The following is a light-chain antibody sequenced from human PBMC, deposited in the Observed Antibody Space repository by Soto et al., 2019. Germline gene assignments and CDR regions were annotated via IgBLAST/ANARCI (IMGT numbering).Light chain of an antibody. CDR2: DAS. Sequence: EIVLTQSPATLSLSPGERATLSCRAGQSVSSYLAWYQHKPGQAPRLLIYDASSRATGIPARFSGSGSGTGFTSTISSLEPEDFAVYYCQQRSNWRGLTFGGGTKVEIK. V-gene: IGKV3-11*01. CDR3: QQRSNWRGLT. CDR1: QSVSSY. J-gene: IGKJ4*01.